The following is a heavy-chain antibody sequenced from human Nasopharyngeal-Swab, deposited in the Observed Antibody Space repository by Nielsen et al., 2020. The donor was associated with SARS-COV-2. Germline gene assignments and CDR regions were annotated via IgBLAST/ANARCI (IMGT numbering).Heavy chain of an antibody. CDR1: GFTFSSYG. V-gene: IGHV3-33*01. Sequence: GGSLRLSCAASGFTFSSYGMHWVRQAPGKGLEWVAVIWYDGSNKYYADSVKGRFTISRDNSKNTLYLQMNSLRAEDTAVYYCAREGDILTGYYDAFDIWGQGTMVPSPQ. D-gene: IGHD3-9*01. CDR3: AREGDILTGYYDAFDI. J-gene: IGHJ3*02. CDR2: IWYDGSNK.